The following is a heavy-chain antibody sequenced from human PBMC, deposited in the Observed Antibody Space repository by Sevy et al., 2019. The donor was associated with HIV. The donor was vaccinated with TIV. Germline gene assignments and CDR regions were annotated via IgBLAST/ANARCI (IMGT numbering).Heavy chain of an antibody. J-gene: IGHJ4*02. Sequence: SQSLSLTCVISGDSVSSNRAAWNWIRQSPSRGLEWLGRTYYRSKWYTDYAVSVKSRITINPDTSKNQVSLQLNSVTPEDTAVYYCTRGAHSLDYWGQGTLVTVSS. CDR2: TYYRSKWYT. CDR3: TRGAHSLDY. D-gene: IGHD2-15*01. CDR1: GDSVSSNRAA. V-gene: IGHV6-1*01.